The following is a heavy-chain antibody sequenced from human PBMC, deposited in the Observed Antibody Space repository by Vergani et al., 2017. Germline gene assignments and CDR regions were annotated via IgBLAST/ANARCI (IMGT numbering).Heavy chain of an antibody. J-gene: IGHJ4*02. D-gene: IGHD3-3*01. Sequence: QVQLQESGPGLVKPSQTLSLTCTVSGGSISSGGYYWSWIRQHPGKGLEWIGYIYYSGSTYYNPSLKSRFTISVDRSKNQFSLKLSSVTAADTAVYYCARASQDDFWSGYYFDYWGQGTLVTVSS. CDR3: ARASQDDFWSGYYFDY. V-gene: IGHV4-31*03. CDR2: IYYSGST. CDR1: GGSISSGGYY.